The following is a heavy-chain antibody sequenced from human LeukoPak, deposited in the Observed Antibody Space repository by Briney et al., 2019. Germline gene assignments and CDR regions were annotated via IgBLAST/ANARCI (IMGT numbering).Heavy chain of an antibody. CDR1: GGSISSGSYY. V-gene: IGHV4-61*02. CDR3: ARIPAAVVSGGGYRVD. Sequence: PSETLSLTCTVSGGSISSGSYYWSWIRQPAGKGLEWIGRIYTSGSTRYNPSLKSRVTISVDTSKNQFSLKLSSVTAADTAVYYCARIPAAVVSGGGYRVDWGQGTLVTVSS. CDR2: IYTSGST. J-gene: IGHJ4*02. D-gene: IGHD5-24*01.